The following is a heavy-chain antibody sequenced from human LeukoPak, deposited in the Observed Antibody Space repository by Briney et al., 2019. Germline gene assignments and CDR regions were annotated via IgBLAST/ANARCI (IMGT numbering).Heavy chain of an antibody. Sequence: GGSLRLSCAASGFTFSTYSMTWVRQAPGKGLEWVSTIDSISIYYADSVRGRFTISRDNAKNSLYLLMNSLRAEDTAVYYCAGGSSWPLDYWGQGTLVTVSS. CDR3: AGGSSWPLDY. V-gene: IGHV3-21*01. J-gene: IGHJ4*02. D-gene: IGHD6-13*01. CDR1: GFTFSTYS. CDR2: IDSISI.